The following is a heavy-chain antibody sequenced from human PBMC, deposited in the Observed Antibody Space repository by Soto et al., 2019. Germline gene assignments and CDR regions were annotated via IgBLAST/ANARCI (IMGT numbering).Heavy chain of an antibody. CDR1: GFTFSSYS. CDR2: ISSSSFSI. CDR3: ARNESSNIYGMDV. J-gene: IGHJ6*02. Sequence: LRLSCAASGFTFSSYSMNWVRQAPGKGLEWVSSISSSSFSINYADSVKGRFSISRDNAQNSLHLQMSNLRAEDTAVYYCARNESSNIYGMDVWGQGTTVTVSS. V-gene: IGHV3-21*01. D-gene: IGHD6-6*01.